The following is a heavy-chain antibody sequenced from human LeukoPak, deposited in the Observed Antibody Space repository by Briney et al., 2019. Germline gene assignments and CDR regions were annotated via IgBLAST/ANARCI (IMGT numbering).Heavy chain of an antibody. J-gene: IGHJ4*02. CDR2: IYPGDSDT. Sequence: GSLKISCKGSGYSFASYWIAWVRQMPGKGLEWMGIIYPGDSDTRYSPSFQGQVTISADKSISTAYLQWSSLKASDTAIYYCARQWGDCSSTSCYSVYWGQGTLATVSS. CDR3: ARQWGDCSSTSCYSVY. D-gene: IGHD2-2*01. V-gene: IGHV5-51*01. CDR1: GYSFASYW.